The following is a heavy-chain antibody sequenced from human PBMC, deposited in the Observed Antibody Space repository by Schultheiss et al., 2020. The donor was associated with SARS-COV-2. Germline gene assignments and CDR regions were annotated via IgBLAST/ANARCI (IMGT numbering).Heavy chain of an antibody. CDR3: ARGGYSNYDWFDP. J-gene: IGHJ5*02. D-gene: IGHD4-11*01. CDR2: IYPADSDT. CDR1: GYSFANYW. V-gene: IGHV5-51*01. Sequence: GESLKISCKGSGYSFANYWIGWVRQMPGQGLEWMGIIYPADSDTRYSPSFQGQVTISADKSISTAYLQWSSLKTSDTAMYYCARGGYSNYDWFDPWGQGTLVTVSS.